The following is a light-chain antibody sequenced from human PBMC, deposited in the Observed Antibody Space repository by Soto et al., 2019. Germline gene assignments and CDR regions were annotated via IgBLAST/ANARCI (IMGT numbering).Light chain of an antibody. J-gene: IGKJ4*01. V-gene: IGKV3-11*01. Sequence: EIVLTQSPATLSLSAGERATLSCRASQSVRTYLAWYQQRPGQAPRLLIYDASTRATGIPARFSGSASGTDFTLSSSSLEPEDFAVYYCQQRSTWHLTFGGGTKVEI. CDR1: QSVRTY. CDR3: QQRSTWHLT. CDR2: DAS.